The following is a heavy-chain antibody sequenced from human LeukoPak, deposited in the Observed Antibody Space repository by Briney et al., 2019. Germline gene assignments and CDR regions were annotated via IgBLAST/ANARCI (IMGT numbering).Heavy chain of an antibody. D-gene: IGHD3-22*01. Sequence: SETLSLTXTVSGGSISSGDYYWSWIRQPPGNGLEWIGYIYYSGSTYYNPSLKSRVTISVDTSKNQFSLKLSSVTAADTAVYYCARSLDSSGYYNWFDPWGQGTLVTVSS. CDR1: GGSISSGDYY. CDR3: ARSLDSSGYYNWFDP. V-gene: IGHV4-30-4*08. CDR2: IYYSGST. J-gene: IGHJ5*02.